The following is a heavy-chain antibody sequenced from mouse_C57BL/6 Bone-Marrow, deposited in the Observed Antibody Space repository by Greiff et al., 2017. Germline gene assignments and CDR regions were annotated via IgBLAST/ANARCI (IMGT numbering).Heavy chain of an antibody. Sequence: VQLKQSGAELVRPGASVKLSCTASGFNIKDDYMHWVKQRPEQGLEWIGWIYPENGDTEYASKFQGKATITADTSSNTAYLQLSSLTSEDTAVYSCTVVVCAYWGQGTTLTVSS. D-gene: IGHD1-1*01. J-gene: IGHJ2*01. CDR2: IYPENGDT. V-gene: IGHV14-4*01. CDR1: GFNIKDDY. CDR3: TVVVCAY.